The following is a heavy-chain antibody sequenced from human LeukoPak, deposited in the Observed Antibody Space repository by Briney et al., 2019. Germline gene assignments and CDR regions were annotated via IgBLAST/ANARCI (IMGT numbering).Heavy chain of an antibody. V-gene: IGHV4-59*01. J-gene: IGHJ5*02. D-gene: IGHD2-2*01. CDR3: ARATERYCSGTGCYPYWFDT. Sequence: SETLSLTCPLSGGSISSYYWNWIRQPPGKGLEWIDYTHIRGSTDYSRSLKIRVNIALDTSKNQFSLMLSSVTAADTAVYFCARATERYCSGTGCYPYWFDTWGQGTLATVSS. CDR2: THIRGST. CDR1: GGSISSYY.